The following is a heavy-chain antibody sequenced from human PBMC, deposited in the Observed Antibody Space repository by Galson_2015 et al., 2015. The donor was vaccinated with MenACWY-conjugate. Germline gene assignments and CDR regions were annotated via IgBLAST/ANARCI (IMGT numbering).Heavy chain of an antibody. V-gene: IGHV4-59*08. D-gene: IGHD3-9*01. J-gene: IGHJ3*02. CDR2: IYYSGST. Sequence: ETLSLTCPVSGGSISSYYWSWIRQPPGKGLEWIGYIYYSGSTNYNPSLKSRVTISVDTSKNQFSLKLSSVTAADTAVYYCARPLYDILTGFSAFEIWGQGTMVTVSS. CDR1: GGSISSYY. CDR3: ARPLYDILTGFSAFEI.